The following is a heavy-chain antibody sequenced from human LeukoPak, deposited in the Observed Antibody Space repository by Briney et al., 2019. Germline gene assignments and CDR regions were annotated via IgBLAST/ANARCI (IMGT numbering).Heavy chain of an antibody. J-gene: IGHJ4*02. Sequence: ASVKVSCKASGYTFTGYYMHWVRQAPGQGLEWMGWINPNGGGTNYAQKFQGRVTMTRDTSISTAYMELSRLRSDDTAVYYCARDIERERGGYYFDYWGQGTLVTVSS. CDR3: ARDIERERGGYYFDY. CDR2: INPNGGGT. D-gene: IGHD3-16*01. CDR1: GYTFTGYY. V-gene: IGHV1-2*02.